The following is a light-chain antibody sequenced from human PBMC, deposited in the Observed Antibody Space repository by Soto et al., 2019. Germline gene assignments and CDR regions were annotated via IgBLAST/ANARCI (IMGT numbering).Light chain of an antibody. Sequence: DIQMTQSPSTLPASVGDRVTITCRASQDIYNWLAWYQQKPGRAPRLLIYKTAGLESGVPSRFSGSGSGTEYTLTISSLQTDDFATSYGQPYSIYTTTFGGGTQLYIK. J-gene: IGKJ4*01. CDR3: QPYSIYTTT. V-gene: IGKV1-5*03. CDR2: KTA. CDR1: QDIYNW.